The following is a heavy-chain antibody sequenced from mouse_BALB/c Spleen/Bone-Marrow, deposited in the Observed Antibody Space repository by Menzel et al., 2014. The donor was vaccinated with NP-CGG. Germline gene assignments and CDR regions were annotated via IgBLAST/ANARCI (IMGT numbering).Heavy chain of an antibody. CDR2: INGSDSEA. V-gene: IGHV1-74*01. J-gene: IGHJ1*01. D-gene: IGHD1-1*01. CDR3: ARCGKGGNDMDD. Sequence: QVQLQQSGAELVRPGASVKVSCKASGYSFTSYWIHWVKQNPGQGLEWIGMINGSDSEAILNQKFKVKATLTVDKSSSTAYMQVSSLTSEDSAVYYCARCGKGGNDMDDWGEGTTVTVSS. CDR1: GYSFTSYW.